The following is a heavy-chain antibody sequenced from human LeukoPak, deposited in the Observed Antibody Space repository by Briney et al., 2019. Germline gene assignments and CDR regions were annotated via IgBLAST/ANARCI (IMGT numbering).Heavy chain of an antibody. CDR3: ARSRGRYYYYMDV. Sequence: GESLKISCQGSGYSFTNYWIGWVRQMPGKGLEWMGIIYPGDSDTRYSPSFQGQVTISADKSISTAYLQWSSLKASDTAMYYCARSRGRYYYYMDVWGKGTTVTISS. D-gene: IGHD3-10*01. CDR1: GYSFTNYW. J-gene: IGHJ6*03. CDR2: IYPGDSDT. V-gene: IGHV5-51*01.